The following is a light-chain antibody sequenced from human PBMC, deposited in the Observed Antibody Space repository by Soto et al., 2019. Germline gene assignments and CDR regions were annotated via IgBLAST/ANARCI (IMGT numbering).Light chain of an antibody. CDR2: GNS. Sequence: QSVLTQPPSVSGAPGQRVTISCTGSSSNIGAGYEVHWYQQLPGTAPKLLIYGNSNRPSGVPDRFSGSKSGTSASLAITGLQAEDEADNYCQSYDSTLSALYVFGTGTKVTVL. CDR1: SSNIGAGYE. CDR3: QSYDSTLSALYV. J-gene: IGLJ1*01. V-gene: IGLV1-40*01.